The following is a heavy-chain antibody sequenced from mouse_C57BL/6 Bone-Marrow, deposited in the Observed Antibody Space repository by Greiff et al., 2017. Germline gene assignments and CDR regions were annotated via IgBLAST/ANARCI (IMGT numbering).Heavy chain of an antibody. Sequence: VQLQQSGAELVKPGASVKLSCTASGFNIKDYYMHWVKQRTEQGLVWIGRIDPEDGETKYAPKFQGKATITADTSSNTASLQLNSLTSEDSAVYVCARMEYYGSSYGFAYWGQGTLVTVSA. CDR2: IDPEDGET. CDR3: ARMEYYGSSYGFAY. CDR1: GFNIKDYY. J-gene: IGHJ3*01. V-gene: IGHV14-2*01. D-gene: IGHD1-1*01.